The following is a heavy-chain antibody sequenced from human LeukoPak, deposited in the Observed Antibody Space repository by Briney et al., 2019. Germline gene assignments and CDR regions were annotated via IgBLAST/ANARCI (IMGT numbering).Heavy chain of an antibody. Sequence: SETLSLTCTVSGDSLGSGMYYWGWIRQAPGKGLTWIGSIYHSGSIFYNASFESRVAMSVDPSNNQFSLRLTSVTAADTAVYYCARGGYYYYYMDVWGKGTTVTVSS. CDR3: ARGGYYYYYMDV. CDR2: IYHSGSI. CDR1: GDSLGSGMYY. V-gene: IGHV4-39*01. J-gene: IGHJ6*03.